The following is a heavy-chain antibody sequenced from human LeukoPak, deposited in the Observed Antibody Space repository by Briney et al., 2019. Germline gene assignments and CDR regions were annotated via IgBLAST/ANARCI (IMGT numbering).Heavy chain of an antibody. V-gene: IGHV3-23*01. D-gene: IGHD4-17*01. J-gene: IGHJ3*01. Sequence: GGSLRLSCAASGLTFRNYAMTWVRQAPGKGLEWVSTIRGDAGGGATSYADSVKGRFTVYRDNSKNTLHLQMTSLRAGDTAVYYCAKDPNGDYVGAFDSWGQGTLVTVSS. CDR1: GLTFRNYA. CDR3: AKDPNGDYVGAFDS. CDR2: IRGDAGGGAT.